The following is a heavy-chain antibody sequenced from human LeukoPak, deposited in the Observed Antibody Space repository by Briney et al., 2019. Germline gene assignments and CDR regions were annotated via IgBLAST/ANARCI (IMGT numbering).Heavy chain of an antibody. J-gene: IGHJ4*02. V-gene: IGHV3-48*03. CDR2: ISSSGSTI. CDR3: ARGRTTLWVDY. D-gene: IGHD2/OR15-2a*01. CDR1: GFTFSSYE. Sequence: GGSLRLSCAASGFTFSSYEMNWVRQAPGKGLEWVSYISSSGSTIYYADSVKGRFTISRDNAKSSLYLQMNSLRAEDTAVYYCARGRTTLWVDYWGQGTLVTVSS.